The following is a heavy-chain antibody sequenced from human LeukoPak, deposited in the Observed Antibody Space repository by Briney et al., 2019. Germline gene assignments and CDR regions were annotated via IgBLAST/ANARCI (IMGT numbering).Heavy chain of an antibody. Sequence: GGSLRLSCAASAFIFRNAWMSSVRQAPGKGLEWVGRIKSKTDGGTTDYAAPVTGRFTISRDDSKNTLYLQMNSLKTEDAAVYYCTTEDRGPYYFDSWGQGTLVTVSS. D-gene: IGHD3-10*01. V-gene: IGHV3-15*01. CDR1: AFIFRNAW. CDR3: TTEDRGPYYFDS. CDR2: IKSKTDGGTT. J-gene: IGHJ4*02.